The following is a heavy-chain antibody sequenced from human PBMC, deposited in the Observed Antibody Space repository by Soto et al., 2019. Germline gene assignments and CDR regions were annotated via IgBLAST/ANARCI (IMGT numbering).Heavy chain of an antibody. CDR2: INHSGST. CDR3: ASLFCSGGSCYGDY. CDR1: GGSFSGYY. D-gene: IGHD2-15*01. Sequence: QVQLQQWGAGLLKPSETLSLTCAVYGGSFSGYYWSWIRQPPGKGLGWIGEINHSGSTNYNPSLKSRVTISVDTSKNQFSLKLSSVTAADTAVYFCASLFCSGGSCYGDYWGQGTLVTVSS. V-gene: IGHV4-34*01. J-gene: IGHJ4*02.